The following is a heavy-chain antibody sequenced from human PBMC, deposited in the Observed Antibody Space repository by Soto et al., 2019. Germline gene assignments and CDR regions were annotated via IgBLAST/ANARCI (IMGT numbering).Heavy chain of an antibody. CDR1: GFTFSSYA. CDR2: ISYDGSNK. J-gene: IGHJ3*02. V-gene: IGHV3-30-3*01. D-gene: IGHD2-15*01. Sequence: HPGGSLRLSCAASGFTFSSYAMHWVRQAPGKGLEWVAVISYDGSNKYYADSVKGRFTISRDNSKNTLYLQMSSLRAEDTAVYYCARRGQEQRYCSGGSCPIQAFDIWGQGTMVTVSS. CDR3: ARRGQEQRYCSGGSCPIQAFDI.